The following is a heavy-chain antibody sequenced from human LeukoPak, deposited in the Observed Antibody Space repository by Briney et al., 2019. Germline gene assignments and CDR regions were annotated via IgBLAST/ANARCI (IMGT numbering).Heavy chain of an antibody. J-gene: IGHJ4*02. CDR3: AKGVVVAPDVTPFDY. V-gene: IGHV3-23*01. Sequence: GGSLRLSCAASGFTFNTYGMTWVRQAPGKGLEWVSGISGRGASKYYADSVKGRFTISRDNSKNTLYLQMNSLRAEDTAVYYCAKGVVVAPDVTPFDYWGQGTLVTVSS. D-gene: IGHD2-2*01. CDR1: GFTFNTYG. CDR2: ISGRGASK.